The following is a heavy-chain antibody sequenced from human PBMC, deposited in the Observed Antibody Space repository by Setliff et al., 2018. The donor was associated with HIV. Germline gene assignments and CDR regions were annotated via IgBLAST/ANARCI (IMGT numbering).Heavy chain of an antibody. V-gene: IGHV4-39*01. CDR3: ARTRSDFWSGYSPYYYYMDV. J-gene: IGHJ6*03. D-gene: IGHD3-3*01. CDR2: IYYSGST. CDR1: GGSISSSGYY. Sequence: PSETLSLTCTVSGGSISSSGYYWGWIRQPPGKGLERIGTIYYSGSTYYNPSLESRVTISVDTYKNQFSLKLSSVTAADTAVYYCARTRSDFWSGYSPYYYYMDVWGKGTTVTVSS.